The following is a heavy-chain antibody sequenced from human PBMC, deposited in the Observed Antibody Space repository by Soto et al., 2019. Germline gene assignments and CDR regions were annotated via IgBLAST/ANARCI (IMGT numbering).Heavy chain of an antibody. CDR3: TREEDIVATISGYYYYYYMDV. V-gene: IGHV3-49*03. CDR2: IRSKAYGGTT. Sequence: GGSLRLSCTASGFTFGDYAMSWFRQAPGKGLEWVGFIRSKAYGGTTEYAASVKGRFTISRDDSKSIAYLQMNSLKTEDTVVYYCTREEDIVATISGYYYYYYMDVWGKGTTVTVSS. D-gene: IGHD5-12*01. J-gene: IGHJ6*03. CDR1: GFTFGDYA.